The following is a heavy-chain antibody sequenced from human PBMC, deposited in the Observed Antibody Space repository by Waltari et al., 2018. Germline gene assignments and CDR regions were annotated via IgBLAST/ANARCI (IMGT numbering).Heavy chain of an antibody. V-gene: IGHV4-39*07. CDR1: GGSISSSSYY. J-gene: IGHJ4*02. CDR3: ARDGGTAAASGD. D-gene: IGHD6-13*01. CDR2: IYYSGRT. Sequence: QLQLQESGPGLVKPSETLSLTCTVSGGSISSSSYYWGWIRQPQGQGLEWIGSIYYSGRTYYNPSLKSRVTISGDTSKNQFSLKLSSVTAADTAVYYCARDGGTAAASGDWGQGTLVIVSS.